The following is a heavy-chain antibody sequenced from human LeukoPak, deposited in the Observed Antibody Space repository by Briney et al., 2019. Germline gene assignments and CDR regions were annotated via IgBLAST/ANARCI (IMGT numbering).Heavy chain of an antibody. V-gene: IGHV3-30*18. CDR2: ISYDGSNK. D-gene: IGHD6-13*01. CDR3: AKDARFSSWYTTQIDY. CDR1: GFTFSSYG. Sequence: GGSLRLSCAASGFTFSSYGMHWVRQAPGKWLEWVAVISYDGSNKYYADSVKGRFTISRDNSKNTLYLQMNSLRAEDTAVYYCAKDARFSSWYTTQIDYWGQGTLVTVSS. J-gene: IGHJ4*02.